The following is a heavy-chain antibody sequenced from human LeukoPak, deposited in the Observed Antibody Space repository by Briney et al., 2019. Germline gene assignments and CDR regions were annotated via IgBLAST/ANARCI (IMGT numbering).Heavy chain of an antibody. V-gene: IGHV3-30*02. Sequence: GGSLRLSCAASGFSFSVFWMHWVRQAPGKGLEWVAFIRYDGSNKYYADSVKGRFTISRDNSKNTLYLQMNSLRAEDTAVYYCARDSGYYETNWFDPWGQGTLVTVSS. CDR1: GFSFSVFW. D-gene: IGHD3-22*01. CDR3: ARDSGYYETNWFDP. CDR2: IRYDGSNK. J-gene: IGHJ5*02.